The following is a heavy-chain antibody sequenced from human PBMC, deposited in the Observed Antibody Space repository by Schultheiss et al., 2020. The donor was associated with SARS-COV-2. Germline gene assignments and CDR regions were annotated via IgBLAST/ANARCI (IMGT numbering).Heavy chain of an antibody. Sequence: SETLSLTCAVSGGSFTGHYWTWIRQPPGKGLEWIGEIRHMGYTNYNPSLKSRVTLSVDTSKKQFSLRLSSVTAADTAVYYSARTQEMATSIDYWGQGTLVTVAS. CDR2: IRHMGYT. V-gene: IGHV4-34*01. CDR3: ARTQEMATSIDY. CDR1: GGSFTGHY. J-gene: IGHJ4*02. D-gene: IGHD5-24*01.